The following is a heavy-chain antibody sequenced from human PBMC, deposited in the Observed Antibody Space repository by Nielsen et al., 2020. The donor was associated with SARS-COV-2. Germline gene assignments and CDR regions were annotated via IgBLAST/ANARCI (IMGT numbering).Heavy chain of an antibody. CDR3: AKARAYDTSGYYSITYSFDY. CDR2: ISWNSGSI. CDR1: GFTFDDYA. J-gene: IGHJ4*02. V-gene: IGHV3-9*01. Sequence: SLKISCAASGFTFDDYAMHWVRQAPGKGLEWVSGISWNSGSIGYEDSVKGRFTISRDNAKNSLYLQMNSLRAEDTALYYCAKARAYDTSGYYSITYSFDYWGQGTLVTVSS. D-gene: IGHD3-22*01.